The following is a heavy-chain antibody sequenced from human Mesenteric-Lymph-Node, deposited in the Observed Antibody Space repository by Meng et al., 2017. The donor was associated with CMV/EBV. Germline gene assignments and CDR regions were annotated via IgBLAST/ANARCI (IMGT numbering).Heavy chain of an antibody. D-gene: IGHD1-26*01. CDR1: GYSFTDYW. V-gene: IGHV5-51*01. Sequence: GESLKISCKGSGYSFTDYWLAWVRQMPGKGLECMGVIFPGDSDSRYSPSFQGQVTISVDKSINTAYLQLSSLKSSDTAIYYCARRHGSYDLDSWGQGTLVTVSS. CDR3: ARRHGSYDLDS. J-gene: IGHJ4*02. CDR2: IFPGDSDS.